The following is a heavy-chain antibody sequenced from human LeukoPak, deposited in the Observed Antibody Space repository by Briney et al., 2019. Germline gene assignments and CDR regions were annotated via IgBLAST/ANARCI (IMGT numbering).Heavy chain of an antibody. J-gene: IGHJ4*02. Sequence: SVKVSCKASGGTFSSYAISWVRQAPGQGLEWMGGIIPIFGTANYAQKLQGRVTMTTDTSTSTAYMELRSLRSDDTAVYYCARVGDEAYGDLTTFDYWGQGTLVTVSS. CDR2: IIPIFGTA. D-gene: IGHD4-17*01. V-gene: IGHV1-69*05. CDR3: ARVGDEAYGDLTTFDY. CDR1: GGTFSSYA.